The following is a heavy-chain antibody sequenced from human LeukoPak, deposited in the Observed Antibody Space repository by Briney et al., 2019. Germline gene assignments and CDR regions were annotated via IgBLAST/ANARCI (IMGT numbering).Heavy chain of an antibody. Sequence: GGSLRLSCAASGFTFSSYSMNWVRQAPGKGLEWVSYISTSSSTRYYADSVKGRFTVSGDNAKSSLYLQMSSLRDDDTALYYCARHNYWGQGTLVTVSS. V-gene: IGHV3-48*02. CDR2: ISTSSSTR. CDR1: GFTFSSYS. J-gene: IGHJ4*02. CDR3: ARHNY.